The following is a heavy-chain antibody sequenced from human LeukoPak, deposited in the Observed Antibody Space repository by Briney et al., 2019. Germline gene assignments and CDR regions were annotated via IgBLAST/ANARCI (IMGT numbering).Heavy chain of an antibody. V-gene: IGHV3-21*01. CDR1: GFTFSSYS. CDR3: AKGGYSSSLGFDY. J-gene: IGHJ4*02. D-gene: IGHD6-6*01. Sequence: GGSLRLSCAASGFTFSSYSMNWVRQAPGKGLEWVSSISSSSSYIYYADSVKGQFTISRDNAKNSLYLQMNSLRAEDTAVYYCAKGGYSSSLGFDYWGQGTLVTVSS. CDR2: ISSSSSYI.